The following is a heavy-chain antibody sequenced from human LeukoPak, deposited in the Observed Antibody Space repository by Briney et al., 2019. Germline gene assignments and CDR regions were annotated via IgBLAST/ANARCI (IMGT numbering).Heavy chain of an antibody. Sequence: KTGASLKISCTASGFTFSTYSMNWVPQAPGKGLEWVSPITSRSDYVYYAASVKGRFTISRDNAKKSLYLQVNSLRAEDTAVYYCASFATSVLINDYWGQGTLVTVSS. D-gene: IGHD4-23*01. CDR2: ITSRSDYV. CDR1: GFTFSTYS. CDR3: ASFATSVLINDY. J-gene: IGHJ4*02. V-gene: IGHV3-21*01.